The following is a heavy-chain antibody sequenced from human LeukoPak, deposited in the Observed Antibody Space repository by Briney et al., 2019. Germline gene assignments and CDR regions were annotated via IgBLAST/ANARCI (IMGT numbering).Heavy chain of an antibody. Sequence: ASVKVSCKASGYTFTGYYMHWVRQAPGQGLEWMGWINPNSGGTNYAQKFQGRVTMTRDTSISTAYMELSRLRSDDTAVCYCARDLYYYDSSGSLGYWGQGTLVTVSS. D-gene: IGHD3-22*01. CDR2: INPNSGGT. V-gene: IGHV1-2*02. J-gene: IGHJ4*02. CDR1: GYTFTGYY. CDR3: ARDLYYYDSSGSLGY.